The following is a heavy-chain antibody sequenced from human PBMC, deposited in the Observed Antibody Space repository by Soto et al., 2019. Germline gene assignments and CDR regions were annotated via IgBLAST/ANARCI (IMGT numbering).Heavy chain of an antibody. V-gene: IGHV4-4*07. CDR1: GGSIRGYY. D-gene: IGHD2-2*01. CDR3: VRASMPKAHFDS. J-gene: IGHJ4*02. Sequence: LSLTCTVSGGSIRGYYWSWIRQSAGMGLEWIGRMHTSGSTNYNPSLKSRVTFSVDMSKNQISLKLTSVTAADTALYYCVRASMPKAHFDSWGQGTLVTVSS. CDR2: MHTSGST.